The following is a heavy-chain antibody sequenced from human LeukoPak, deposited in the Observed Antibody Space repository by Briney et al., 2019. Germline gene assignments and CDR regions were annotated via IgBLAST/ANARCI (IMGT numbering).Heavy chain of an antibody. D-gene: IGHD5-12*01. Sequence: VASVKVSCKASGGTFSSYGISWVRQAPGQGLEWMGRIIPIVGIANYAQKFQGRVTITADKSTSTAYMELSSLRSDDTAVYYCARHLSGYQSPQGHWGQGTLLTVSS. CDR3: ARHLSGYQSPQGH. CDR2: IIPIVGIA. V-gene: IGHV1-69*04. J-gene: IGHJ4*02. CDR1: GGTFSSYG.